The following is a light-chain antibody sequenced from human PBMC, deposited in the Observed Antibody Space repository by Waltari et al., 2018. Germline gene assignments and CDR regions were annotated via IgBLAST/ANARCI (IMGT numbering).Light chain of an antibody. V-gene: IGLV2-8*01. CDR2: EVT. J-gene: IGLJ1*01. Sequence: QSALTQPPSASGSPGQSVTISCTGTSSDVGAYNYVSWYQQHPGKGPKLMIYEVTKRPPGVPDRFSGSKSGNTAYLTVSGLQAEDEADYYCTSYAGSKNVFGTGTKVTVL. CDR1: SSDVGAYNY. CDR3: TSYAGSKNV.